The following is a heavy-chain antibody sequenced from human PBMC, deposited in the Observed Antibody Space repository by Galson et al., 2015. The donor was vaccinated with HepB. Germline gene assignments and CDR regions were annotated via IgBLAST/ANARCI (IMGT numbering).Heavy chain of an antibody. CDR3: ARSHIRITMVRGVIFIGY. D-gene: IGHD3-10*01. J-gene: IGHJ4*02. Sequence: SVKVSCKASGYTFTGYYMHWVRQAPGQGLEWMGWINPNSGGTNYAQKFQGRVTMTRDTSISTAHMELSRLRSDDTAVYYCARSHIRITMVRGVIFIGYWGQGTLVTVSS. CDR1: GYTFTGYY. V-gene: IGHV1-2*02. CDR2: INPNSGGT.